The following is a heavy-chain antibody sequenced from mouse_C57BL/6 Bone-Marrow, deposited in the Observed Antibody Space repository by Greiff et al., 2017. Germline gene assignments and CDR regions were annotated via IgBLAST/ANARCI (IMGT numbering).Heavy chain of an antibody. D-gene: IGHD2-4*01. J-gene: IGHJ3*01. CDR1: GYTFTSYW. V-gene: IGHV1-72*01. CDR2: IDPNSGGT. Sequence: VQLQQPGAELVKPGASVKLSCKASGYTFTSYWMHWVKQRPGRGLVWIGRIDPNSGGTKYNEKFKSKATLTVDKSSSTAYMQLSSLTSEDSAVYYCARTGGYYDAAWFAYWGQGTLVTVSA. CDR3: ARTGGYYDAAWFAY.